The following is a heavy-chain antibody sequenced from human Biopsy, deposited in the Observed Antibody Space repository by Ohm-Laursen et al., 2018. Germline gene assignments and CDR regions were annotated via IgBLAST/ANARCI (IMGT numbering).Heavy chain of an antibody. V-gene: IGHV4-59*11. CDR3: ARGSNEYGGLYFPH. J-gene: IGHJ1*01. Sequence: SETLSLTCTVPGGSFTGHYWTWIRQPPGKGLEWMGHISHTGYTSYKSSLKSRATISLDTSRKHFSLRLTSLAAADTAVYYCARGSNEYGGLYFPHWGQGTLVTVSS. CDR1: GGSFTGHY. CDR2: ISHTGYT. D-gene: IGHD4-23*01.